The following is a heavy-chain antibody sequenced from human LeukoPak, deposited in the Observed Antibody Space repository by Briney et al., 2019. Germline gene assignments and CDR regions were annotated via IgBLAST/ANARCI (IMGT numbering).Heavy chain of an antibody. CDR3: ARRYYDILTGSYIFDY. CDR2: IYYSGSN. D-gene: IGHD3-9*01. Sequence: TSETLSLTCTVSGGSISSGGYYWSWIRQHPGKGLEWNGYIYYSGSNYYNPSLKSRVTISVDTSKNQFSLKLSSVTPRDAAASDCARRYYDILTGSYIFDYWGQGTLVTVSS. J-gene: IGHJ4*02. V-gene: IGHV4-31*03. CDR1: GGSISSGGYY.